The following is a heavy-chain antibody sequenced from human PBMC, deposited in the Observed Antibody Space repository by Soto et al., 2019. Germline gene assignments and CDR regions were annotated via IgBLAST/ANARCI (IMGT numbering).Heavy chain of an antibody. D-gene: IGHD5-12*01. Sequence: QVQLVQSGAEVQKPGSSVKVSCKASGGTFSSYAISWVRQAPGQGLEWMGGIIPIFGTANYAQKFQGRVTITRDESTSLAYMELSSLRSEDTAVYYCASSPCGIVATTTYFDYWGQGTLLTVSS. CDR1: GGTFSSYA. CDR2: IIPIFGTA. V-gene: IGHV1-69*01. J-gene: IGHJ4*02. CDR3: ASSPCGIVATTTYFDY.